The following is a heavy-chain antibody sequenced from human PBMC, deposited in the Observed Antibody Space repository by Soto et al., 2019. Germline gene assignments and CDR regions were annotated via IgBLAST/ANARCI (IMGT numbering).Heavy chain of an antibody. D-gene: IGHD1-7*01. CDR3: ASANPELPPSDF. V-gene: IGHV3-48*02. CDR2: ISSSSSTI. Sequence: GGSLRLSCAASGFTFSSYSMSWVRQAPGKGLEWVSYISSSSSTIYYADSVKGRFTISRDNAKNSLYLQMNSLRDEDTAVYYCASANPELPPSDFWGHGSLDTGSS. J-gene: IGHJ4*01. CDR1: GFTFSSYS.